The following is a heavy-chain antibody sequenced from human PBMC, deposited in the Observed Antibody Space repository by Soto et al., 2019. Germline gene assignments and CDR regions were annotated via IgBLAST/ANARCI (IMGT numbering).Heavy chain of an antibody. Sequence: QVQLLESGPTLVKPSEILFLTCSVSGDSLNNNWWTWIRQAPGTAPELVGYIYYKGDTRYNPSLESRVTISLDTPKNQISLELRSLRGADKAVYFCARGRLVYDSWGQGILVTVSS. CDR3: ARGRLVYDS. V-gene: IGHV4-59*01. CDR1: GDSLNNNW. J-gene: IGHJ4*02. CDR2: IYYKGDT. D-gene: IGHD3-16*01.